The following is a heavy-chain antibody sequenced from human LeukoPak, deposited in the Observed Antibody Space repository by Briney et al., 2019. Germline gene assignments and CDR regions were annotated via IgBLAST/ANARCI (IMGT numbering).Heavy chain of an antibody. D-gene: IGHD6-13*01. CDR2: IYYSGST. J-gene: IGHJ6*02. CDR1: GGSIGSYY. V-gene: IGHV4-59*08. CDR3: ARGADTSSWYGFYYYGLDV. Sequence: SETLSLTCTVSGGSIGSYYWSWIRQPPGKGLEWIGYIYYSGSTHYNPSLKSRVTISVDTSKNQFSLKVSSVTAADTAVYYCARGADTSSWYGFYYYGLDVWGQGTTVTVSS.